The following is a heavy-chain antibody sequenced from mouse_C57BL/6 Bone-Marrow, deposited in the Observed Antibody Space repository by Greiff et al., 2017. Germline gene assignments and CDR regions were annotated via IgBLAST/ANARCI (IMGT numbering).Heavy chain of an antibody. CDR1: GYTFTSYW. J-gene: IGHJ4*01. Sequence: VQLQQPGAELVKPGASVKLSCKASGYTFTSYWMHWVKQRPGQGLEWIGMIHPNSGSTNYNEKFKSKATLTVDKSSSTAYMPLSSLTSEDSAVYYCARDYGSRCAMDYWGQGTSVTVSS. CDR2: IHPNSGST. CDR3: ARDYGSRCAMDY. D-gene: IGHD1-1*01. V-gene: IGHV1-64*01.